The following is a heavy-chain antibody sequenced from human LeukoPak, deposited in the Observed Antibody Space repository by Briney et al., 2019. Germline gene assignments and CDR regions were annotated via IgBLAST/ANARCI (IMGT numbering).Heavy chain of an antibody. CDR3: SRLWGDCGGDCYSHDY. V-gene: IGHV3-73*01. CDR2: IKSKANSYAT. CDR1: GFPFTNAW. J-gene: IGHJ4*02. Sequence: GGSLRLSCAASGFPFTNAWMSWVRQAPGKGLEWVGRIKSKANSYATAYAASVKGRFTISRDDSKNTAYLQTNSLRTEDTAVYYCSRLWGDCGGDCYSHDYWGQGTLVTVSS. D-gene: IGHD2-21*02.